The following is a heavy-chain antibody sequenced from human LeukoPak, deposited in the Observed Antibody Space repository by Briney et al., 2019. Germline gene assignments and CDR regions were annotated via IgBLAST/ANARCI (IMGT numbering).Heavy chain of an antibody. CDR3: AKNGDSERWLQPKFVTH. CDR1: GFTFSSYN. D-gene: IGHD5-24*01. Sequence: GGSLRLSCAASGFTFSSYNINWVRQAPGKGLEWVSSISTSSSYIYYADSVKGRFTISRDNTRNSLYLQMDSLRAEDTAVYYCAKNGDSERWLQPKFVTHWGQGTLVTVSS. V-gene: IGHV3-21*01. J-gene: IGHJ4*02. CDR2: ISTSSSYI.